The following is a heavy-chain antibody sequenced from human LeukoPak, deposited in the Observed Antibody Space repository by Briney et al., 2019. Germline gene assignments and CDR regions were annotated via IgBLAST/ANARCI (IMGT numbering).Heavy chain of an antibody. CDR1: GFTSDNYA. D-gene: IGHD6-19*01. CDR2: ISWNSGYI. J-gene: IGHJ4*02. V-gene: IGHV3-9*02. Sequence: GGSLRLSCAASGFTSDNYAMHWVRQARGKGLEGLSIISWNSGYIGYADSVRGRVTISRDNAKKSLDLQMNSLRAEDTAFYYCAKVRETYSSGYFFDYWGQGTLVTVSS. CDR3: AKVRETYSSGYFFDY.